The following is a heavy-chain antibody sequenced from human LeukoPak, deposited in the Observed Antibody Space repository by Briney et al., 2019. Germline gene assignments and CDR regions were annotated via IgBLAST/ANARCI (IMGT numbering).Heavy chain of an antibody. Sequence: ASVKVSFKASGYTFTGYYMHWVRQAPGQGLEWMGWINPNSGGTNYAQKFQGRVTMTRDTSISTAYMELSRLRSDDTAVYYCARLGLDCSSTSCLPFDYWGQGTLVTVSS. CDR3: ARLGLDCSSTSCLPFDY. CDR1: GYTFTGYY. J-gene: IGHJ4*02. V-gene: IGHV1-2*02. CDR2: INPNSGGT. D-gene: IGHD2-2*01.